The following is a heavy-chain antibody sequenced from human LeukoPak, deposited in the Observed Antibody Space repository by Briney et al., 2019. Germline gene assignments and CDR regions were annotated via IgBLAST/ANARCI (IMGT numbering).Heavy chain of an antibody. V-gene: IGHV4-59*01. Sequence: SETLSLTCTVSGGSLSNYYWSWIRQPPGKGLEWIGYIYYSGSINYNPSLRSRVTMSIDTSKNQFSLKLSSVTAADTAVYFCARNRVFTYWYFDLWGRGTLVTVSS. CDR3: ARNRVFTYWYFDL. J-gene: IGHJ2*01. D-gene: IGHD5/OR15-5a*01. CDR1: GGSLSNYY. CDR2: IYYSGSI.